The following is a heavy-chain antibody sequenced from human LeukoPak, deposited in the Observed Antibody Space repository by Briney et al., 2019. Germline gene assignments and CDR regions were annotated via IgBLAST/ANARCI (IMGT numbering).Heavy chain of an antibody. CDR1: GFTFSSYA. CDR2: FSGSGGST. CDR3: AKSSPPPLRY. Sequence: SGGSLRPSCAASGFTFSSYAMSWVRQAPGKGLEWVSAFSGSGGSTYYADSVKGRFTISRDNSKNTLYLQMNSLRAEDTAVYYCAKSSPPPLRYWGQGTLVTVSS. J-gene: IGHJ4*02. V-gene: IGHV3-23*01.